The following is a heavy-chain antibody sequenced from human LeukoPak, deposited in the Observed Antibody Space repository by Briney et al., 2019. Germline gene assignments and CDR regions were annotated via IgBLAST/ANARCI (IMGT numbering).Heavy chain of an antibody. CDR2: IKQDGSQK. Sequence: RGSLRLSCAASGFTFSSYWMSWVRQAPGKGLEWVANIKQDGSQKYYVDSVKGRFTISRENAQNSLYLHMNSLRAEDTSVYYCASSNWNYYNYWGQGTLVTVSS. V-gene: IGHV3-7*05. D-gene: IGHD1-20*01. CDR1: GFTFSSYW. CDR3: ASSNWNYYNY. J-gene: IGHJ4*02.